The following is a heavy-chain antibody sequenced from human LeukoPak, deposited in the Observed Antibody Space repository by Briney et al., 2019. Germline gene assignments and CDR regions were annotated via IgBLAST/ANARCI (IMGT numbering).Heavy chain of an antibody. D-gene: IGHD6-19*01. V-gene: IGHV3-43D*03. CDR3: AKVGGWYAYSDY. CDR2: ISWDGGST. J-gene: IGHJ4*02. Sequence: GGSLRLSCAASGFTFDDYAMHWVRQAPGKGLEWVSLISWDGGSTYYADSVKGRFTISRDNSKNSLYLQMNSLRAEDTALYYCAKVGGWYAYSDYWGQGTLVTVSS. CDR1: GFTFDDYA.